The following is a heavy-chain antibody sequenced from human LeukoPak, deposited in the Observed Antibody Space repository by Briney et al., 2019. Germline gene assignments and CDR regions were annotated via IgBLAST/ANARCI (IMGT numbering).Heavy chain of an antibody. Sequence: SCKASGYTFTTYGISWVRQAPGKGLEWVSAISGSGGSTYYADSVKGRFTISRDNSKNTLYLQMNSLRAEDTAVYYCAKDRKGSYAPFDYWGQGTLVTVSS. V-gene: IGHV3-23*01. CDR1: GYTFTTYG. D-gene: IGHD1-26*01. CDR3: AKDRKGSYAPFDY. J-gene: IGHJ4*02. CDR2: ISGSGGST.